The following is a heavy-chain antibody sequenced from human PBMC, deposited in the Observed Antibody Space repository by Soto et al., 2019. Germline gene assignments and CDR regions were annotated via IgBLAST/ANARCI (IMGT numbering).Heavy chain of an antibody. CDR3: ARSVLGAAYFDY. J-gene: IGHJ4*02. CDR2: IYYSGST. D-gene: IGHD6-6*01. CDR1: GGSISSSSYF. V-gene: IGHV4-39*01. Sequence: SETLSLTCSVSGGSISSSSYFWGWIRQPPGKGLEWIGSIYYSGSTYYNPSLKSRVTVSVDTSKNQFSLKLSSVTPEDTAVYYCARSVLGAAYFDYWGQGNLVTVS.